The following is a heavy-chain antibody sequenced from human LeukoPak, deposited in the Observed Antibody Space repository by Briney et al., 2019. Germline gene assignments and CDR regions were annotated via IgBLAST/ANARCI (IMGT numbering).Heavy chain of an antibody. CDR3: ARGPTISETGYFDY. D-gene: IGHD1-1*01. CDR2: INHRGDT. Sequence: SETLSLTCAVYGGSFSAYYWSWIRQSPGKGLEWIAEINHRGDTNYNPSVKSRVSISVDTSKNQFSLKVTSLAAADTAVYYCARGPTISETGYFDYWGQGTLVTVSS. J-gene: IGHJ4*03. V-gene: IGHV4-34*01. CDR1: GGSFSAYY.